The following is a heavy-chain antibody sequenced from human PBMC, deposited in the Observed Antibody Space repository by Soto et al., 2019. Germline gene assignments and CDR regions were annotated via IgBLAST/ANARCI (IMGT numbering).Heavy chain of an antibody. D-gene: IGHD2-15*01. CDR2: ISSDGSDK. Sequence: QVQLVESGGGVVQPGRSLRLSCAASGFSFSNCGMHWVRQAPGKGLEWVPAISSDGSDKYYSESVKGRFTISRDNSKNTLFLQMNSLRVEDTAVYYCVKGSEVARQELDYWGQGTLVTVSS. CDR1: GFSFSNCG. CDR3: VKGSEVARQELDY. J-gene: IGHJ4*02. V-gene: IGHV3-30*18.